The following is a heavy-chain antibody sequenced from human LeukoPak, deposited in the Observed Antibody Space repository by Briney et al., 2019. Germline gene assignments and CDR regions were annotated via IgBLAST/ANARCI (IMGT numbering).Heavy chain of an antibody. V-gene: IGHV4-31*03. CDR2: IYYSGST. CDR3: ARQRYGDPNWYFDL. Sequence: SETLSLTCTVSGGSISSGGYYWSWIRQHPGKGLEWIGYIYYSGSTYYNPSLKSRVSISVDTSKNQFSLKLSSVTAADTAVYYCARQRYGDPNWYFDLWGRGTLVTVSS. D-gene: IGHD4-17*01. CDR1: GGSISSGGYY. J-gene: IGHJ2*01.